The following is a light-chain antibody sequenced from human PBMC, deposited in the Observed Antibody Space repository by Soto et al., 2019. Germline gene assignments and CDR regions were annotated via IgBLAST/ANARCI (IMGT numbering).Light chain of an antibody. Sequence: DIQMTQSPSSLSASVGDRVTITCRASQNISNYLNWYQQKPGKAPRLLIYAASSLQSGVPSRFSGSGSGTDFTLTISSLQPEDFATYYCQQSYSTPRTFGHGAKVEIK. CDR3: QQSYSTPRT. J-gene: IGKJ1*01. CDR2: AAS. V-gene: IGKV1-39*01. CDR1: QNISNY.